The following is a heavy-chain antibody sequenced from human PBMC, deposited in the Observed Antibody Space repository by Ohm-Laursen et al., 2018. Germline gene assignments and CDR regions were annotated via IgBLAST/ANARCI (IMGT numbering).Heavy chain of an antibody. D-gene: IGHD2-2*01. V-gene: IGHV1-46*01. J-gene: IGHJ6*02. CDR1: GYTFTSYY. CDR3: ARRLGYCSSTSCYQTRDYYYYGMDV. Sequence: ASVKVSCKASGYTFTSYYMHWVRQAPGQGLEWMGIINPSGGSTSYAQKFQGRVTITADKSTSTAYMELSSLRSEDTAVYYCARRLGYCSSTSCYQTRDYYYYGMDVWGQGTTVTVSS. CDR2: INPSGGST.